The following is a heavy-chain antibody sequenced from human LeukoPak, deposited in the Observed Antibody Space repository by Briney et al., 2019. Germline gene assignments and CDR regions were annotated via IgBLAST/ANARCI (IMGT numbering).Heavy chain of an antibody. CDR2: IRYDGSTK. CDR1: GFTFSSYA. V-gene: IGHV3-30*02. J-gene: IGHJ6*03. CDR3: AKNLRSSSWYSGGAYYYYYMDV. D-gene: IGHD6-13*01. Sequence: GGSLRLSCAASGFTFSSYAMHWVRQAPGKGLEWVAFIRYDGSTKYYADSVKGRFTISRDNSKNTLYLQMNSLRAEGTAVYYCAKNLRSSSWYSGGAYYYYYMDVWGKGTTVTISS.